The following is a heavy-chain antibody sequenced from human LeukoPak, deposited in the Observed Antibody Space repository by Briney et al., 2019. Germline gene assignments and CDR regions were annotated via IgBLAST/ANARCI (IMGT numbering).Heavy chain of an antibody. Sequence: ASVKVSCKASGGTFSSYAISWVRQAPGQGLEWMGGIIPIFGTANYAQKFQGRVTITADESTSTAYMELSSLRSEDTAVYYCARGWDYGGAFDIWGQGTMVTVSS. CDR3: ARGWDYGGAFDI. CDR2: IIPIFGTA. V-gene: IGHV1-69*13. CDR1: GGTFSSYA. D-gene: IGHD4/OR15-4a*01. J-gene: IGHJ3*02.